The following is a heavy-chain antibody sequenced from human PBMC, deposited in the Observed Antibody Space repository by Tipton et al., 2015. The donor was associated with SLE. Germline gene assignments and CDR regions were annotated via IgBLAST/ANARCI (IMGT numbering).Heavy chain of an antibody. J-gene: IGHJ4*02. V-gene: IGHV3-48*03. Sequence: SLRLSCAASGFTFSTYEMNWVRQAPGKGLEWVSYISSSGSTKYYADSVKGRFTISRDNAKNSLFLQMNTLRAEDTAVYYCASSRRGMFDYWGQGTLVTASS. CDR2: ISSSGSTK. CDR1: GFTFSTYE. CDR3: ASSRRGMFDY.